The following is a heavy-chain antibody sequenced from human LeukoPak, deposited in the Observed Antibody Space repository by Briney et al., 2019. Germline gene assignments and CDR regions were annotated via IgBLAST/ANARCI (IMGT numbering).Heavy chain of an antibody. CDR1: GFSLSTGGMR. V-gene: IGHV2-70*04. Sequence: SGPALVKPTQTLTLTCTFSGFSLSTGGMRVNWIRQPPEKALEWLARIDWDDDKFYSTSLKTRLTISKDTSKNQVVLTMTNMDPVDTATYYCARTSPETYSGSSPFDYWGQGTLVTVSS. CDR3: ARTSPETYSGSSPFDY. D-gene: IGHD1-26*01. CDR2: IDWDDDK. J-gene: IGHJ4*02.